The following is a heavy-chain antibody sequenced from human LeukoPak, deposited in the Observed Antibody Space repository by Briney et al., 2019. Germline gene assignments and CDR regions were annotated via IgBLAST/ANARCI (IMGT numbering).Heavy chain of an antibody. CDR1: GYTFTSYG. Sequence: ASVKVSCKASGYTFTSYGISWVRQAPGQGLEWMGWISAYNGNTNYAQKLQGRVTMTTDTSTSTAYMELRGLRSDDTAVYYCARDTLLLWFGELFHFDYWGQGTLVTVSS. V-gene: IGHV1-18*01. CDR2: ISAYNGNT. CDR3: ARDTLLLWFGELFHFDY. D-gene: IGHD3-10*01. J-gene: IGHJ4*02.